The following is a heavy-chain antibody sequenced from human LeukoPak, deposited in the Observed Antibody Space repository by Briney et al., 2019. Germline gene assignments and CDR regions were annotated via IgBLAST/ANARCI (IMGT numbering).Heavy chain of an antibody. J-gene: IGHJ5*02. D-gene: IGHD6-13*01. Sequence: GASVKVSCKASGYTFTGYYMHWVRQAPGQGLEWMGWINPNSGGTNYAQKLQGRVTMTRDTSISTAYMELSRLRSDDTAVYYCARDLAAAPGGFDPWGQGTLVTVSS. CDR3: ARDLAAAPGGFDP. CDR1: GYTFTGYY. CDR2: INPNSGGT. V-gene: IGHV1-2*02.